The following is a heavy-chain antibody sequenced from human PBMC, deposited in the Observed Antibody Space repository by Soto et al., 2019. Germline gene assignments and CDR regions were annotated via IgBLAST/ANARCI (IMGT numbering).Heavy chain of an antibody. CDR2: INSDGSST. D-gene: IGHD1-1*01. CDR3: ARDELERRRYYYYMDV. Sequence: PGGSLRLSCAASGFTFSSYWMHWVRQAPGKGLVWVSRINSDGSSTSYADSVKGRFTISRDNAKNTLYLQMNSLRAEDTAVYYCARDELERRRYYYYMDVWGKGTTVTVSS. J-gene: IGHJ6*03. CDR1: GFTFSSYW. V-gene: IGHV3-74*01.